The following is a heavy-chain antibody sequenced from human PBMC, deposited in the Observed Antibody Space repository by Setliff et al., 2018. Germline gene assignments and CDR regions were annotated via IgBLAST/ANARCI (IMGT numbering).Heavy chain of an antibody. Sequence: SETLSLTCTVSGYSISSGYYWIWIRQPPGKGLEWIGEINHSGSTNYNPSLKSRVTISVDRSKNQFSLKLSSVTAADTAVYYCAREGHGSGLNWFDPWGQGTLVTVSS. CDR2: INHSGST. CDR1: GYSISSGYY. J-gene: IGHJ5*02. CDR3: AREGHGSGLNWFDP. D-gene: IGHD3-10*01. V-gene: IGHV4-38-2*02.